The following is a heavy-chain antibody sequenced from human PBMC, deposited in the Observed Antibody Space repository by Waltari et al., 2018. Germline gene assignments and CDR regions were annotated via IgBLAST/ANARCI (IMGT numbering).Heavy chain of an antibody. J-gene: IGHJ3*02. Sequence: QLQLQESGPGLVKHSETLSLTCTVSVGSISSSRYYWGWIRQPPGKGLEWIGSIYYSGSTYYNPSLKSRVTISVDTSKNQFSLKLSSVTAADTAVYYCARQTWIQLWLYAFDIWGQGTMVTVSS. CDR2: IYYSGST. CDR3: ARQTWIQLWLYAFDI. CDR1: VGSISSSRYY. V-gene: IGHV4-39*01. D-gene: IGHD5-18*01.